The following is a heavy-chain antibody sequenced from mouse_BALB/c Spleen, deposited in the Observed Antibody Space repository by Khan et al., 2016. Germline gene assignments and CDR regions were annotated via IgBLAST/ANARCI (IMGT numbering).Heavy chain of an antibody. CDR1: GYSITSDYA. CDR2: ISYSGST. CDR3: ARNGDAMDY. D-gene: IGHD4-1*01. J-gene: IGHJ4*01. V-gene: IGHV3-2*02. Sequence: EVQLQESGPGLVKPSQSLSLTCTVTGYSITSDYAWNWIRQFPGNKLEWMAYISYSGSTSSNPSLKSRLSITRDTSKNQFFLQLISVTTEDTATYNCARNGDAMDYWGQGTSVTVSS.